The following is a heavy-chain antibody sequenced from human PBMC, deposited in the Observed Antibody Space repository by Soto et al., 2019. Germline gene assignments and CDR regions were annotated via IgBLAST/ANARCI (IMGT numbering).Heavy chain of an antibody. Sequence: SETLSLTCTVSGGSISSYYWSWIRQPPGKGLEWIGYIYYSGSTYYNPSLKSRVTISVDRSKNQFSLKLSSVTAADTAVYYCARAERVAFDYWGQGTLVTVSS. CDR2: IYYSGST. CDR1: GGSISSYY. J-gene: IGHJ4*02. V-gene: IGHV4-59*12. CDR3: ARAERVAFDY. D-gene: IGHD2-15*01.